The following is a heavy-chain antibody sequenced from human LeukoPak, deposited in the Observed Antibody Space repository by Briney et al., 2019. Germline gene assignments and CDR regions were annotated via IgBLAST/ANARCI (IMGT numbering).Heavy chain of an antibody. CDR2: IYTSGST. V-gene: IGHV4-61*02. CDR1: GGSISSGSYY. D-gene: IGHD3-10*01. Sequence: SETLSLTCTVFGGSISSGSYYWSWIRQPAGKGLEWIGRIYTSGSTNYNPSLKSRVTISVDTSKNQFSLKLSSVTAADTAVYYCASYGITMVRGVINSICWGQGTLVTVSS. J-gene: IGHJ4*02. CDR3: ASYGITMVRGVINSIC.